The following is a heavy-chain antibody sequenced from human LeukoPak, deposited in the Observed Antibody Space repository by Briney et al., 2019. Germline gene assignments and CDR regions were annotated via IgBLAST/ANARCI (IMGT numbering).Heavy chain of an antibody. Sequence: PGGSLRLSCAASGFTFSSYWMSWVRQAPGKGLEWVANIKQDGSEKYYVDSVKGRFTISRDNAKNSLYLQMNSLRAEDTAVYYCATARLAAAGTYYYYYYGMDVWGQGTTVTVSS. D-gene: IGHD6-13*01. CDR1: GFTFSSYW. J-gene: IGHJ6*02. V-gene: IGHV3-7*01. CDR3: ATARLAAAGTYYYYYYGMDV. CDR2: IKQDGSEK.